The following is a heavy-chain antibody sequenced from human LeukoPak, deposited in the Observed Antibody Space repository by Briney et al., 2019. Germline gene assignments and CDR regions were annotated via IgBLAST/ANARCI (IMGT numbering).Heavy chain of an antibody. Sequence: GGSLRLSCAASGFVFRNYWMSGVRQAPGKGLEWVANTKPDGSEKNYVGSVKGRFTISRDNTKNSLYLQMDSLRAEDTALYYCARVDYVDEGWGYWGQGTLVTVSS. CDR1: GFVFRNYW. D-gene: IGHD3-16*01. CDR2: TKPDGSEK. V-gene: IGHV3-7*01. CDR3: ARVDYVDEGWGY. J-gene: IGHJ4*02.